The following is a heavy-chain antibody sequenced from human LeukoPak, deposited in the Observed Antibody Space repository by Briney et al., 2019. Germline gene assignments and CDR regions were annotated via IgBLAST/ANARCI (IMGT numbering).Heavy chain of an antibody. Sequence: GASVKVSCKASGYTFTGYYMHWVRQAPGQGLEWMGWINPNSGGTNYAQKFQGRVTMTRDTSISTAYMELSRLRAEDTAVYYCARDSVGGWYSLDIWGQGTMVTVSS. D-gene: IGHD6-19*01. J-gene: IGHJ3*02. CDR3: ARDSVGGWYSLDI. CDR1: GYTFTGYY. CDR2: INPNSGGT. V-gene: IGHV1-2*02.